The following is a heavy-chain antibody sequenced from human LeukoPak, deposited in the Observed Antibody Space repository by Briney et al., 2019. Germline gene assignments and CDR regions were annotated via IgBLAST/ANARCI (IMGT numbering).Heavy chain of an antibody. J-gene: IGHJ4*02. V-gene: IGHV4-4*07. CDR1: GGSITGYY. D-gene: IGHD2-2*01. Sequence: SETLSLTCSVSGGSITGYYWSWIRQPAGKGLEWIGRIYPNGGTNYTPSLKSRATMSVDTSKNQFSLKLTSVTAADTAMYYCARTKRTSHYYFDYWGQGTLATVSS. CDR3: ARTKRTSHYYFDY. CDR2: IYPNGGT.